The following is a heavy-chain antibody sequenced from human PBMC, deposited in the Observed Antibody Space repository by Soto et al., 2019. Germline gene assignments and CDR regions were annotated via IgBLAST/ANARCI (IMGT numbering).Heavy chain of an antibody. V-gene: IGHV3-64*01. Sequence: EVQLVESGGGLVQPGGSLRLSCAASGFTFSSYAMHWVRQAPGKGLEYVSAISSNGGSTYYANSVKGRFTISRDNSKNTLYLQMGSLRAEDMAVYYCARALDYGDPDSYYYYYMDVWGKGTTVTVSS. J-gene: IGHJ6*03. CDR2: ISSNGGST. CDR3: ARALDYGDPDSYYYYYMDV. D-gene: IGHD4-17*01. CDR1: GFTFSSYA.